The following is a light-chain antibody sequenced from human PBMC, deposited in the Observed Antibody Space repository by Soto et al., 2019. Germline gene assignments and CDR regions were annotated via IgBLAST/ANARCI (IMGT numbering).Light chain of an antibody. CDR3: QQHGSSPGT. CDR2: GAS. J-gene: IGKJ1*01. V-gene: IGKV3-20*01. CDR1: QSVRSTD. Sequence: EIVLTQSPGTLSLSPGERATLSCRASQSVRSTDLAWYQQKPGQAPRLLIYGASSRATGIPDRFSGSGSGTDFTLTISRLEPEDFAVYSCQQHGSSPGTFGQGTKVEIK.